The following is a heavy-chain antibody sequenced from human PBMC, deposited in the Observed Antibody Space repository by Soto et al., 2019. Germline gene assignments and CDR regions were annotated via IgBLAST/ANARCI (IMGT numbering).Heavy chain of an antibody. CDR2: MNPNSGNT. Sequence: ASVKVSCKASGYTFTSYDINWVRQATGQGLEWMGWMNPNSGNTGYAQKFQGRVTMTRNTSISTAYMELSSLRSEDTAVYYCARAPPQVVVPAARYRHWYFDLWGRGTLVTVSS. V-gene: IGHV1-8*01. CDR1: GYTFTSYD. J-gene: IGHJ2*01. D-gene: IGHD2-2*01. CDR3: ARAPPQVVVPAARYRHWYFDL.